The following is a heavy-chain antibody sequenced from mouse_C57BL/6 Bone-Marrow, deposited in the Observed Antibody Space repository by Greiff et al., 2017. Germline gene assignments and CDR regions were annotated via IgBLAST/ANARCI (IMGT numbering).Heavy chain of an antibody. CDR1: GFNIKNTY. V-gene: IGHV14-3*01. CDR3: ARNGYYVGWYFDV. J-gene: IGHJ1*03. D-gene: IGHD2-3*01. Sequence: EVQRVESVAELVRPGASVKLSCTASGFNIKNTYMHWVKQRPEQGLEWIGRIDPANGNTKYAPKFQGKATITADTSSNTAYLQLSSLTSEDTAIYYCARNGYYVGWYFDVWGTGTTVTVSS. CDR2: IDPANGNT.